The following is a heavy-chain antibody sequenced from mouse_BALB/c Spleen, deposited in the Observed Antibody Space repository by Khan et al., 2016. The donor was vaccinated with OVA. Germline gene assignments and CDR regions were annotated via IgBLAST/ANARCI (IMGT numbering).Heavy chain of an antibody. CDR2: ITYSGST. V-gene: IGHV3-2*02. Sequence: EVKLLESGPGLVKPSQSLSLTCTVTGYSITSDYAWNWIRQFPGNELEWMGYITYSGSTSYNPSLKSRISITRDTSKNQFFLQLNFVTTEDTATYYCAMGRTYWGQGTLVTVSA. CDR1: GYSITSDYA. J-gene: IGHJ3*01. CDR3: AMGRTY. D-gene: IGHD4-1*01.